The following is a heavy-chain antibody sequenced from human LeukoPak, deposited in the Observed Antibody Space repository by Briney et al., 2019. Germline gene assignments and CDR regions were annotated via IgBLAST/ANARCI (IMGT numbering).Heavy chain of an antibody. CDR1: GFTFSSYW. J-gene: IGHJ4*02. CDR2: IKSKTDGGTT. D-gene: IGHD3-9*01. CDR3: TTDGTYYDILTGYSRIGLDDDY. V-gene: IGHV3-15*01. Sequence: GGSLRLSCAASGFTFSSYWMSWVRQAPGKGLEWVGRIKSKTDGGTTDYAAPVKGRFTISRDDSKNTLYLQMNSLKTEDTAVYYCTTDGTYYDILTGYSRIGLDDDYWGQGTLVTVSS.